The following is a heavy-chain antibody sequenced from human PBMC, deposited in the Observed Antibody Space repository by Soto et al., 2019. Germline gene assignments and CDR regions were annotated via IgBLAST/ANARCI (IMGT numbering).Heavy chain of an antibody. D-gene: IGHD3-3*01. CDR2: IYYSGST. CDR1: GGSISSGGYY. CDR3: ARVGIFGVVTPDDNWFDP. J-gene: IGHJ5*02. V-gene: IGHV4-31*03. Sequence: PSETLSLTCTVSGGSISSGGYYWSWIRQHPGKGLEWIGYIYYSGSTYYNPSLKSRVTISVDTSKNQFSLKLSSVTAADTAVYYCARVGIFGVVTPDDNWFDPWGQGTLVTVSS.